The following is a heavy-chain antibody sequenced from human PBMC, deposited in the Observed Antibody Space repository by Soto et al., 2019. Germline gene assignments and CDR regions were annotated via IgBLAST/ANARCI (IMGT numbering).Heavy chain of an antibody. CDR1: GGSISSCDYY. V-gene: IGHV4-30-4*01. J-gene: IGHJ3*02. D-gene: IGHD6-13*01. CDR2: IYYSGST. Sequence: SETLSLTCTVSGGSISSCDYYWIWIRQPPGKGLEWIGYIYYSGSTYYNPSLKSRVTISVDTSKNQFSLKLSSVTAADTAVYYCAAETSSSWYSGAFDIWGQGTMVTVS. CDR3: AAETSSSWYSGAFDI.